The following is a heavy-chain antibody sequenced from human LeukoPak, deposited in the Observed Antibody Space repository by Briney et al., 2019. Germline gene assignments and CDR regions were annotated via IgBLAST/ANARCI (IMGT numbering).Heavy chain of an antibody. CDR2: FYYSGST. D-gene: IGHD3-9*01. V-gene: IGHV4-39*01. CDR3: ARHTAYYDTLTGYYPPNWFDP. CDR1: GGSISSSSYY. Sequence: SVTLSLTCTVSGGSISSSSYYGGRIRQPPGKGRVWIESFYYSGSTYYNPSVKSRVTISVDTSKNQFSLKLSSVTAADTAVYYCARHTAYYDTLTGYYPPNWFDPWGQGTLVTVSS. J-gene: IGHJ5*02.